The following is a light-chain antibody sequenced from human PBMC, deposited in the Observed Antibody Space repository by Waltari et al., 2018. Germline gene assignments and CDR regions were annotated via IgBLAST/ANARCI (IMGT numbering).Light chain of an antibody. J-gene: IGKJ1*01. V-gene: IGKV3-20*01. CDR3: HHYVRLPAT. CDR2: VAS. CDR1: ESVGRS. Sequence: EIDLTQSPGTLSLSPGERANHSCRASESVGRSLACYQQRPGQAPRLLIYVASNRAPGIPDWFSGSGSGTEFSLTISRMQPEDVAVYYCHHYVRLPATFGQGTKVEIK.